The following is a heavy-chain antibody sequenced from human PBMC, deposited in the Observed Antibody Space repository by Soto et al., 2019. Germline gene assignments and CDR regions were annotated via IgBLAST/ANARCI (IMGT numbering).Heavy chain of an antibody. Sequence: SETLSLTCTVSGGSVSSGSYYWSWIRQPPGKGLEWIGYIYYSGSTNYNPSLKSRVTISVDTSKNQFSLKLSSVTAADTAVYYCARETNIVVVPAAMGGPFDYWGQGTLVTVSS. CDR1: GGSVSSGSYY. CDR3: ARETNIVVVPAAMGGPFDY. D-gene: IGHD2-2*01. V-gene: IGHV4-61*01. CDR2: IYYSGST. J-gene: IGHJ4*02.